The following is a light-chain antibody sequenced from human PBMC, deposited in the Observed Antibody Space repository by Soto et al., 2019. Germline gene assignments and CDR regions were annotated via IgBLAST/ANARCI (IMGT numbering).Light chain of an antibody. CDR1: QSISNY. CDR2: AAS. Sequence: DIQMTQSTSSMSASEGDRFTITCRASQSISNYLNWYQQKPWKATKRLNSAASKLQSGVPSRVSCSGSGTDFTLTIGSLAPEDFATFDCKHSYNTPVPFGPG. J-gene: IGKJ3*01. V-gene: IGKV1-39*01. CDR3: KHSYNTPVP.